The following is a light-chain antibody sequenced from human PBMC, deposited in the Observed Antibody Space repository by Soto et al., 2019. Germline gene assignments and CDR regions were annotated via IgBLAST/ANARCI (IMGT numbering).Light chain of an antibody. CDR1: QSVSSNY. CDR2: GAS. CDR3: HQYGSSPRT. J-gene: IGKJ1*01. Sequence: EIVLTQSPGTLSLSPGERATLSCWASQSVSSNYLAWYQQKPGQAPRLLIYGASNRATGIPDRFSGRGSGTDFTLTISRLEPEDFALYYCHQYGSSPRTFGQGTKVEIK. V-gene: IGKV3-20*01.